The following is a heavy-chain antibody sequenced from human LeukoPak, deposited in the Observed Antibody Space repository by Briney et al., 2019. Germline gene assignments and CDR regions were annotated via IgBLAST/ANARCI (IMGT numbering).Heavy chain of an antibody. CDR2: MNPNSGNT. D-gene: IGHD6-6*01. CDR1: GYTFTSYD. CDR3: ARALGRIAARLEGAFDP. V-gene: IGHV1-8*01. J-gene: IGHJ5*02. Sequence: ASVKVSCKASGYTFTSYDINWVRQATGQGLEWMGWMNPNSGNTGYAQKFQGRVTMTRNTSISTAYVELSSLRSEDTAVYYCARALGRIAARLEGAFDPWGQGTLVTVSS.